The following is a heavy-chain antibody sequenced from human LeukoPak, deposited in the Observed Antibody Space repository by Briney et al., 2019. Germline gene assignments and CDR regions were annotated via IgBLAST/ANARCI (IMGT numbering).Heavy chain of an antibody. CDR2: ISSSSSYI. CDR3: ARGWAPGYSSGWYYFDY. CDR1: GFTFSSYS. D-gene: IGHD6-19*01. J-gene: IGHJ4*02. V-gene: IGHV3-21*01. Sequence: PGGSLRLSCAASGFTFSSYSMNWVRQAPGKGLEWVSSISSSSSYIYYADSVKGRFTISRDNAKNSLYLQMNSLRAEDTAVYYCARGWAPGYSSGWYYFDYWGQGTLVTVSS.